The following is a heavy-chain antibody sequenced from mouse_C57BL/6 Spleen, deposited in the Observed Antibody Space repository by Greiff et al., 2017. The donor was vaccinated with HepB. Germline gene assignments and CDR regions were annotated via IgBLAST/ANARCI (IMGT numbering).Heavy chain of an antibody. V-gene: IGHV1-39*01. CDR3: ARSLPWTAGRAFAY. Sequence: LEESGPELVKPGASVKISCKASGYSFTDYNMNWVKQSNGKSLEWIGVINPNYGTTSYNQKFKGKATLTVDQSSSTAYMQLNSLTSEDSAVYYCARSLPWTAGRAFAYWGQGTLVTVSA. J-gene: IGHJ3*01. D-gene: IGHD6-1*01. CDR1: GYSFTDYN. CDR2: INPNYGTT.